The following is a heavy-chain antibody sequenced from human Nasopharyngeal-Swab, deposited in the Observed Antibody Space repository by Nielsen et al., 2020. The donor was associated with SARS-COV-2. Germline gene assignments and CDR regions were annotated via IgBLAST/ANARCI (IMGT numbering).Heavy chain of an antibody. J-gene: IGHJ2*01. CDR2: IGTAGDT. CDR3: ARDLEGVWYFDL. CDR1: GFTFSSYD. V-gene: IGHV3-13*01. Sequence: GGSLRLSCAASGFTFSSYDMHWVRQAQGKGLEWFSAIGTAGDTYYPGSVKGRFTISRENAKNSLYLQMNSLRAGDTAVYYCARDLEGVWYFDLWGRGTLVTVSS. D-gene: IGHD3-16*01.